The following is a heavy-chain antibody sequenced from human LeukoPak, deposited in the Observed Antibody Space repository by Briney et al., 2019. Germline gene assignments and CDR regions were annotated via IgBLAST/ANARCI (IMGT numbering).Heavy chain of an antibody. CDR2: INPSGGST. CDR3: ARVAALGYCSSTSCYSQGWFDP. Sequence: ASVKVSCKASGYTFTSYYMHWVRQAPGQGLEGMGIINPSGGSTSYAQKFQGRVTITADKSTSTAYMELSSLRSEDTAVYYCARVAALGYCSSTSCYSQGWFDPWGQGTLVTVSS. J-gene: IGHJ5*02. D-gene: IGHD2-2*01. CDR1: GYTFTSYY. V-gene: IGHV1-46*01.